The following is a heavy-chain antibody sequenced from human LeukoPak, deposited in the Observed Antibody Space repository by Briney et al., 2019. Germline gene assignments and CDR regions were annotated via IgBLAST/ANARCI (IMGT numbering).Heavy chain of an antibody. Sequence: GGSLRLSCAASGFTFSSYSMNWVRQAPGKGLEWVSSISSSSSYIYYADSVKGRFTISRDNAKNSLYLQMNSLRAEDTAVYYCASFDYFGVVPFDYWGQGTLVTVSS. CDR3: ASFDYFGVVPFDY. V-gene: IGHV3-21*01. CDR1: GFTFSSYS. CDR2: ISSSSSYI. J-gene: IGHJ4*02. D-gene: IGHD3-3*01.